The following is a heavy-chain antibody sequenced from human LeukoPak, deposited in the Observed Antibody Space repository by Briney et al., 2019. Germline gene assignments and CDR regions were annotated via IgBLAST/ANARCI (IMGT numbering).Heavy chain of an antibody. J-gene: IGHJ4*02. CDR2: ISYDGSNK. CDR3: ARAKPWYSSGSIDY. V-gene: IGHV3-30-3*01. CDR1: GFTFSSYA. D-gene: IGHD6-19*01. Sequence: GGSLRLSCAASGFTFSSYAMHWVRQAPGKGLEWVAVISYDGSNKYYADSVKGRFTISRDNSENTLYLQMNSLRAEDTAVYYCARAKPWYSSGSIDYWGQGTLVTVSS.